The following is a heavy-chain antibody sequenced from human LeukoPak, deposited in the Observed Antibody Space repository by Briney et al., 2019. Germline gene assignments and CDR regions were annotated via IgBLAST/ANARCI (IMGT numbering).Heavy chain of an antibody. CDR3: ARFGHSSGWLNWFDP. V-gene: IGHV1-69*05. J-gene: IGHJ5*02. Sequence: SVKVSCKASGGTFISYAISWVRQAPGQGREWMGRIIPIFGTANYAQKFQGRVTITTDESTSTAYMELSSLRSEDTAVYYCARFGHSSGWLNWFDPWGQGTLVTVSS. CDR2: IIPIFGTA. D-gene: IGHD6-19*01. CDR1: GGTFISYA.